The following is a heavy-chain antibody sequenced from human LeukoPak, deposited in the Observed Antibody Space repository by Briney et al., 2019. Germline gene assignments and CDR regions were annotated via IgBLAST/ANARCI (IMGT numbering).Heavy chain of an antibody. D-gene: IGHD4-11*01. Sequence: PGGTLRLSCAASGFTFSNAWMSWVRQAPGKGLEWVGRIKSKTDGGTTDYAAPVKGRFTISRDDSKNTLYLQMNSLKTEDTAVYYCTTDRRLGPRLQTPLIMDVWGKGTTVTVSS. V-gene: IGHV3-15*01. J-gene: IGHJ6*03. CDR1: GFTFSNAW. CDR2: IKSKTDGGTT. CDR3: TTDRRLGPRLQTPLIMDV.